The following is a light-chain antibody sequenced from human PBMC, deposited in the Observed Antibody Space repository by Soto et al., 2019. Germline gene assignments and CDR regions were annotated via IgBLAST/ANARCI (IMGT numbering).Light chain of an antibody. CDR3: SSSEGSNTFYV. J-gene: IGLJ1*01. V-gene: IGLV2-23*01. Sequence: QSALTQPASVSGSPGQSITISCTGTSSDVGSNNHVSWYQQHPGKAPKLMIYEATQRPSGVSDRFSGSKSGNTASLTISGVHGEDDADDYCSSSEGSNTFYVFATGTKVTVL. CDR2: EAT. CDR1: SSDVGSNNH.